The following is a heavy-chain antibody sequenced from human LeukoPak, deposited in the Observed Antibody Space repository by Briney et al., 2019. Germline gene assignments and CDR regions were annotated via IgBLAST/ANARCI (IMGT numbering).Heavy chain of an antibody. Sequence: GSSVKVSCRASGGTFSSYAISWVRQAPGQGLEWMGGIIPIFGTANYAQKFQGRVTITAGESTSTTYMELSSLRSEDTAVYYCASGETGDSHFDYWGQGTLVTVSS. CDR3: ASGETGDSHFDY. V-gene: IGHV1-69*01. D-gene: IGHD7-27*01. CDR1: GGTFSSYA. CDR2: IIPIFGTA. J-gene: IGHJ4*02.